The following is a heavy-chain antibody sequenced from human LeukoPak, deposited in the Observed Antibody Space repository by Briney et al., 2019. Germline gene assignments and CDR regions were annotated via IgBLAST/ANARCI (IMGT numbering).Heavy chain of an antibody. CDR3: ARLLDTAMDPYFDY. Sequence: PGGSLRLSCAASGFTFSDYYMSWIRQAPGKGLEWVSYISSSGSTIYYADSVKGRFTISRDNAKNSLYLQMNSLRAEDTAVYYCARLLDTAMDPYFDYWGQGTLVTVSS. CDR1: GFTFSDYY. D-gene: IGHD5-18*01. CDR2: ISSSGSTI. J-gene: IGHJ4*02. V-gene: IGHV3-11*04.